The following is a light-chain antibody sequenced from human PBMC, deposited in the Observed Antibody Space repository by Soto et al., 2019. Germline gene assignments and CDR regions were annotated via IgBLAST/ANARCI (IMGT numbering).Light chain of an antibody. CDR1: LSIKHD. V-gene: IGKV1-17*01. Sequence: DIQMTQSPSSLTAAVGDRITITCRASLSIKHDLAWFQQRPGRAPKRLISAASSLQSGVPSRFSGSGSGAEFTLTISGLQPEDFATYYXLQYNSYPWTFGQGTKVEI. CDR3: LQYNSYPWT. J-gene: IGKJ1*01. CDR2: AAS.